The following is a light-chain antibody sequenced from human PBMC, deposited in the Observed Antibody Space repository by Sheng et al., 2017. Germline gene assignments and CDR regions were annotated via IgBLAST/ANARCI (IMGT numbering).Light chain of an antibody. Sequence: DIQMTQSPSSLSASVGDRVTITCRASQSISSYLNWYQQKPGKAPKLLIYAASSLQSGVPSRFSGSGSGTDFTLTISSLQPEDFATYYCQQSYSTLLTFAEGQRRRSN. V-gene: IGKV1-39*01. CDR2: AAS. CDR1: QSISSY. J-gene: IGKJ4*01. CDR3: QQSYSTLLT.